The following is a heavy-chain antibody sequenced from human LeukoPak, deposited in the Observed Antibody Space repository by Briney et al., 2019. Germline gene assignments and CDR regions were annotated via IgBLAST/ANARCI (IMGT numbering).Heavy chain of an antibody. CDR2: ISSSSNYI. Sequence: GGSLRLSCTASGFTFSSYSMNWVRQAPGKGLEWVSYISSSSNYINYADSVKGRFTISRDNAKNSLYLQMNSLRAEDTAVYYCARDESLVRGAAFDYWGQGTLVTVSS. CDR1: GFTFSSYS. J-gene: IGHJ4*02. CDR3: ARDESLVRGAAFDY. D-gene: IGHD3-10*01. V-gene: IGHV3-21*01.